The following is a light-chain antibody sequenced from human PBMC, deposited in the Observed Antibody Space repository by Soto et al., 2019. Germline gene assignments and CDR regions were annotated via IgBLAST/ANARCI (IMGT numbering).Light chain of an antibody. J-gene: IGLJ7*01. CDR2: EDN. V-gene: IGLV2-23*01. CDR3: SSYAGSSTPVV. Sequence: QSALTQPASVSGSPGQSITISCTGTSSDVGVYNLVSWYQQHPGKAPKLMIYEDNKRPSGVSHRFSGSKSGNTASLTISGLHAEEEADYYCSSYAGSSTPVVFGGGTQLTVL. CDR1: SSDVGVYNL.